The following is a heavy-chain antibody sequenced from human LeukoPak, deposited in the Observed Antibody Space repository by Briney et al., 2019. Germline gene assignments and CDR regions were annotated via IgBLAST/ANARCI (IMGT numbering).Heavy chain of an antibody. CDR2: IIPIFGTA. Sequence: ASVKVSCKASGYTFTSYYMHWVRQAPGQGLEWMGGIIPIFGTANYAQKFQGRVTITADESTSTAYMELSSLRSEDTAVYYCARLLGYYDSSGYYYFDYWGQGTLVTVSS. J-gene: IGHJ4*02. V-gene: IGHV1-69*13. CDR1: GYTFTSYY. D-gene: IGHD3-22*01. CDR3: ARLLGYYDSSGYYYFDY.